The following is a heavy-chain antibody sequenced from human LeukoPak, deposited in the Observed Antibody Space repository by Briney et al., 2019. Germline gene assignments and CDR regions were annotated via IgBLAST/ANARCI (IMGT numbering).Heavy chain of an antibody. CDR2: IPYDGSNK. V-gene: IGHV3-30*02. J-gene: IGHJ4*02. D-gene: IGHD2-21*01. Sequence: GGSLRLSCAASGFTFSNYGMRWVRQAPGKGLEWVAFIPYDGSNKYYADSVKGRFTISRDNSKNTLYLQMNSLRAEDTAVYYCAKDICGGDCYPSGGYWGQGTLVTVSS. CDR3: AKDICGGDCYPSGGY. CDR1: GFTFSNYG.